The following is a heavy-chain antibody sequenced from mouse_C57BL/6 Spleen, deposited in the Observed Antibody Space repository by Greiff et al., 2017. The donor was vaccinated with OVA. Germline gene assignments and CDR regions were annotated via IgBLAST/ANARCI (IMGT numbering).Heavy chain of an antibody. D-gene: IGHD2-3*01. CDR2: INPSNGGT. V-gene: IGHV1-53*01. Sequence: QVHVKQPGTELVKPGASVKLSCKASGYTFTSYWMHWVKQRPGQGLEWIGNINPSNGGTNYNEKFKSKATLTVDKSSSTAYMQLSSLTSEDSAVYYCAIGLYDGYYVYWGQGTTLTVSS. CDR1: GYTFTSYW. CDR3: AIGLYDGYYVY. J-gene: IGHJ2*01.